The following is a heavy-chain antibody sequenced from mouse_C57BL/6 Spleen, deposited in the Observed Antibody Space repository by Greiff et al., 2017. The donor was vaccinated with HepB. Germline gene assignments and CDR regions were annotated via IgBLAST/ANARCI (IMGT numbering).Heavy chain of an antibody. CDR2: IRSKSNNYAT. CDR1: GFSFNTYA. CDR3: VRMGLRTYAMDY. J-gene: IGHJ4*01. V-gene: IGHV10-1*01. Sequence: EVMLVESGGGLVQPKGSLKLSCAASGFSFNTYAMNWVRQAPGKGLEWVARIRSKSNNYATYYADSVKDRFTISRDDSESMLYLQMNNLKTDDTAMYYCVRMGLRTYAMDYWGQGTSVTVSS.